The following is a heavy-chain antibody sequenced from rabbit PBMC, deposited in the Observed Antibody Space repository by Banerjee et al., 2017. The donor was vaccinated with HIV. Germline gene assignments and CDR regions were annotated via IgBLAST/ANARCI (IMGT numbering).Heavy chain of an antibody. D-gene: IGHD8-1*01. CDR2: IYAGSSGSA. Sequence: QSLEESGGDLVKPGASLTLTCTASGFSFSSSYHMCWVRQAPGKGLEWIGTIYAGSSGSAYYASWAKGRFTISETSSTTVTLQMTSLTAADTATYFCARDMGAGSGWNLGLWGQGTLVTVS. CDR3: ARDMGAGSGWNLGL. V-gene: IGHV1S40*01. CDR1: GFSFSSSYH. J-gene: IGHJ4*01.